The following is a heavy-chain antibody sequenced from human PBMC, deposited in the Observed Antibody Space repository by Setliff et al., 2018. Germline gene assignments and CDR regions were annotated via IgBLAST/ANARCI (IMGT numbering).Heavy chain of an antibody. D-gene: IGHD3-3*01. CDR3: ARRETYYNFWSGYYAY. Sequence: GGSLRLSCAASGFTFSSYAMSWVRQAPGKGLEWVSVISGSGGSTVFYADSVKGRFTISRDNSKNTLYLQMNSLRAADTAVYYCARRETYYNFWSGYYAYWGQGTLVTVSS. CDR1: GFTFSSYA. V-gene: IGHV3-23*01. J-gene: IGHJ4*02. CDR2: ISGSGGSTV.